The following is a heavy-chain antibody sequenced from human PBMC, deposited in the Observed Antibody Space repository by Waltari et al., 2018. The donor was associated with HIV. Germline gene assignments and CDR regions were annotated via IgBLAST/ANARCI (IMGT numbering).Heavy chain of an antibody. CDR1: GFTFGDYA. CDR2: IRSKAYGGTT. J-gene: IGHJ4*02. Sequence: EAQLVESGGDLVQPGRSLTLSCTASGFTFGDYAMSWVRQAPGKGLEWIGFIRSKAYGGTTEYAASVKGRFIISRDDSKGIAFLQMNSLIIEDTAVYYCADQTNFHYWGQGTLVTVSS. CDR3: ADQTNFHY. D-gene: IGHD2-2*01. V-gene: IGHV3-49*04.